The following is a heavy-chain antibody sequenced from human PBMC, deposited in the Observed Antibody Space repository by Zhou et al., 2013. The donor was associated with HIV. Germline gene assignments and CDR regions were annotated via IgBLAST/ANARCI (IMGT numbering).Heavy chain of an antibody. D-gene: IGHD6-13*01. V-gene: IGHV1-69*05. Sequence: QVQLVQSGAEVKKPGSSVKVSCKATGGTFSTYAFAWVRQAPGQGLEWMGGIIPIFGTANYAQKFQGRVTITTDESTSTAYMELSSLRSEDTAVYYCAREYSSPAKRAVRSTYYYYMDVWGKGTTVTVSS. J-gene: IGHJ6*03. CDR3: AREYSSPAKRAVRSTYYYYMDV. CDR2: IIPIFGTA. CDR1: GGTFSTYA.